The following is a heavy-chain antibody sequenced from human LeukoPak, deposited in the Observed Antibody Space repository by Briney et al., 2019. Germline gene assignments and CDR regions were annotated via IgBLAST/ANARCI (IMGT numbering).Heavy chain of an antibody. D-gene: IGHD5-12*01. CDR1: GFTFSSYS. CDR2: XXSSSSYI. J-gene: IGHJ4*02. CDR3: ATDPTVATIRPYFDY. Sequence: GGSPRLSCAASGFTFSSYSMNWVRQAPGKGLXXXXXXXSSSSYIYYADSVKGRFTISRDNAKNSLYLQMNSLRAEDTAVYYCATDPTVATIRPYFDYWGQGTLVTVSS. V-gene: IGHV3-21*01.